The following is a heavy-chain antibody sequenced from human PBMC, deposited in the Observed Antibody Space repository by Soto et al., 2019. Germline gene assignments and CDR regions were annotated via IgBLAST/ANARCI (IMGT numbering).Heavy chain of an antibody. D-gene: IGHD3-16*02. V-gene: IGHV1-3*01. CDR2: INAYNGNT. J-gene: IGHJ6*02. CDR1: GYTFTSYC. CDR3: ARCQVINLSEVIVMDV. Sequence: ASVKVSCKASGYTFTSYCVHWVRQAPGQSLEWMGWINAYNGNTKYAQKFRGRVTITRDTSASTAYMELSSLRSEDTAVYYCARCQVINLSEVIVMDVWGQGTTVTVSS.